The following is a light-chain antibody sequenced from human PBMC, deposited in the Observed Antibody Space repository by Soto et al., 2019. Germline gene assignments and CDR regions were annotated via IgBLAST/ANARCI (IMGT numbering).Light chain of an antibody. CDR1: QDINTY. Sequence: DIQLTQSPSFLSASVGDRVTITCRASQDINTYLACYQQKPGKSPKLLIFAASTLQNGVPSRFSGSGSQTEFTVTITSLQPEDFATYYCQQRKSYPITFGQGTRLEIK. J-gene: IGKJ5*01. CDR3: QQRKSYPIT. V-gene: IGKV1-9*01. CDR2: AAS.